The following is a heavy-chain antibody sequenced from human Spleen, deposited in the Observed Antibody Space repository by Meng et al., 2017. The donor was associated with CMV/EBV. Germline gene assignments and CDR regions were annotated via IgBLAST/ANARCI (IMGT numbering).Heavy chain of an antibody. D-gene: IGHD1-1*01. CDR2: IYYSGST. CDR3: ARDRAGTTGGLGY. J-gene: IGHJ4*02. V-gene: IGHV4-39*07. Sequence: QRQLPESGPGLVKPSETLSLTCTVSGGSISSSSYYWGWIRQPPGKGLEWIGSIYYSGSTYYNPSLKSRVTISVDTSKNQFSLKLSSVTAADTAVYYCARDRAGTTGGLGYWGQGTLVTVSS. CDR1: GGSISSSSYY.